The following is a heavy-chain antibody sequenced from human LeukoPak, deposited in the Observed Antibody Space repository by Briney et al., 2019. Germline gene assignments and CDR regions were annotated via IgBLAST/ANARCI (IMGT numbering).Heavy chain of an antibody. J-gene: IGHJ5*02. CDR2: IYYSGST. V-gene: IGHV4-39*01. D-gene: IGHD6-13*01. CDR1: GGSISSSSYY. Sequence: PSETLSLTCTVSGGSISSSSYYWGWIRQPPGKGLEWIGSIYYSGSTYYNPSLKSRVTISVDTSKNQFSLKLSSVTAADTAVYYCARALPYSSSWANWFDPWGQGTLVTVSS. CDR3: ARALPYSSSWANWFDP.